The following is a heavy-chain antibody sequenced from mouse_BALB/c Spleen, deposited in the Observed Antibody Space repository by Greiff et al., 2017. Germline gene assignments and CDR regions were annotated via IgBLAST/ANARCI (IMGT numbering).Heavy chain of an antibody. Sequence: VQLQQSGPELVKPGASVKIPCKASGYTFTDYNMDWVKQSHGKSLEWIGDINPNNGGTIYNQKFKGKATLTVDKSSSTAYMELRSLTSEDTAVYNCARERNCYYLFAYWGQGTLVTVSA. V-gene: IGHV1-18*01. J-gene: IGHJ3*01. CDR1: GYTFTDYN. D-gene: IGHD2-3*01. CDR3: ARERNCYYLFAY. CDR2: INPNNGGT.